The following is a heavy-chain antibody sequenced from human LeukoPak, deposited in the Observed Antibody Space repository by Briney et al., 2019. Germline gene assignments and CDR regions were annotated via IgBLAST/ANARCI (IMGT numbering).Heavy chain of an antibody. V-gene: IGHV3-48*04. CDR1: GFTFSSYW. D-gene: IGHD1-26*01. CDR3: ARANIELTNWFDP. CDR2: ISSSSRTI. J-gene: IGHJ5*02. Sequence: PGGSLRLSCAASGFTFSSYWMSWVRQAPGKGLEWVSYISSSSRTIYYADSVKGRFTIYRDNAKNSLNLQMNSLRAEDTAVYYCARANIELTNWFDPWGQGTLVTVSS.